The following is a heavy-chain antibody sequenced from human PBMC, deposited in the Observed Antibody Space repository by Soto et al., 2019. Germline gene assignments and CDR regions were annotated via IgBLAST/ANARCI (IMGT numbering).Heavy chain of an antibody. CDR3: ARQQNQLLSNSTYYFDY. CDR1: GYTFTGYY. D-gene: IGHD2-2*01. V-gene: IGHV1-2*04. CDR2: INPNSGGT. Sequence: GSSVKLSCKASGYTFTGYYMHWVRHATGQGLEGMRWINPNSGGTNYAQKFQGWVTMTRDTSIRTAYMELSRLRSDDTAVYYCARQQNQLLSNSTYYFDYWGQGTLVTVSS. J-gene: IGHJ4*02.